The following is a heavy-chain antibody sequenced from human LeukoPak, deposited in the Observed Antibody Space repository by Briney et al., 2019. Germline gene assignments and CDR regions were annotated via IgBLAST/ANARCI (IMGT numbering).Heavy chain of an antibody. CDR2: IFPGGSDT. V-gene: IGHV5-51*01. CDR3: ARQTDYYDSSVFDY. D-gene: IGHD3-22*01. CDR1: GYRFTTSW. J-gene: IGHJ4*02. Sequence: GESLTISCQGAGYRFTTSWSGWVRQMPGKGRGGLGIIFPGGSDTKYAPSFQGQATISADKSISTAYLQWSGLTASATAMYYCARQTDYYDSSVFDYWGQGTLVTVSS.